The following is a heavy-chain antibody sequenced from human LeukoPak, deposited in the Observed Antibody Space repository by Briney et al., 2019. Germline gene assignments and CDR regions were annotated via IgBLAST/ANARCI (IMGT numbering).Heavy chain of an antibody. V-gene: IGHV3-48*02. D-gene: IGHD3-22*01. CDR2: ISSSSSTI. Sequence: GGSLRLSCAASGFIFSSYNMNWVRQAPGKGLEWVSYISSSSSTIYYADSVKGRFTISRDNAKNSLYLQMNSLRDEDTAVYYFSRDQGISGYYLHFDYWGQGTLVTVAS. J-gene: IGHJ4*02. CDR3: SRDQGISGYYLHFDY. CDR1: GFIFSSYN.